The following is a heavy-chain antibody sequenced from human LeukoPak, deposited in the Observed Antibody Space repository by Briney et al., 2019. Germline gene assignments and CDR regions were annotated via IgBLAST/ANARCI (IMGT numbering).Heavy chain of an antibody. CDR3: ARVDLLGYDY. D-gene: IGHD1-26*01. J-gene: IGHJ4*02. V-gene: IGHV3-64*01. Sequence: GGFLRLSCAVSGFTFSSYAMHWVRQAPGTGLEYVSAISSNGGSTLYANSVKGRFTISRDNSKNTLNLQMGSLRAEDMAVYYCARVDLLGYDYWGQGTLVTAAS. CDR1: GFTFSSYA. CDR2: ISSNGGST.